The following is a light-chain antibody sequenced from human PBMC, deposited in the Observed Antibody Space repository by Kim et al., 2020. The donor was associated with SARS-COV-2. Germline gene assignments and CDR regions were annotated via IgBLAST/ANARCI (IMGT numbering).Light chain of an antibody. CDR3: AAWDDSLSGWV. CDR2: RNN. CDR1: SSNIGSNY. Sequence: QSVLTQPPSVSGTPGQRVTISCSGSSSNIGSNYVYWYQQLPGTAPKLLIYRNNQRPSGVPARFSGSTSGTSSALTSSGLRSEDEADYYCAAWDDSLSGWVFGGGTQLTVL. V-gene: IGLV1-47*01. J-gene: IGLJ7*01.